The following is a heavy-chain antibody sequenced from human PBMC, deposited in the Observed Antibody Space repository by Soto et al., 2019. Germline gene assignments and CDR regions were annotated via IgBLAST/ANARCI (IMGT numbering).Heavy chain of an antibody. CDR1: GFTFSGYA. J-gene: IGHJ3*02. CDR3: ARTGPGSLTTYCSGGGCNYAFDI. V-gene: IGHV3-23*01. D-gene: IGHD2-15*01. Sequence: EVQLLESGGGLVQPGGSLRLSCAASGFTFSGYAIIWVRQAPGKGLEWVSTISGGGDGTYYADSVKGRFTISRHNSRNTVYVQIRSLRAEHTAVYYCARTGPGSLTTYCSGGGCNYAFDIWGQGKMVTVSS. CDR2: ISGGGDGT.